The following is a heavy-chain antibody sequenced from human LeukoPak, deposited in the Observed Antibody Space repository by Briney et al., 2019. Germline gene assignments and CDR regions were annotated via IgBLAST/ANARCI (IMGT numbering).Heavy chain of an antibody. J-gene: IGHJ4*02. Sequence: ASVKVSCKASGYSFTAFYIHWVRQAPGQGLEWMGWIHPRSGDTNYAYKFQGRVTMTRDTSISTAYMDLGSLGSEDTAVYYCARQEKGGTYDYWGQGTLVTVSS. D-gene: IGHD1-14*01. CDR2: IHPRSGDT. CDR3: ARQEKGGTYDY. CDR1: GYSFTAFY. V-gene: IGHV1-2*02.